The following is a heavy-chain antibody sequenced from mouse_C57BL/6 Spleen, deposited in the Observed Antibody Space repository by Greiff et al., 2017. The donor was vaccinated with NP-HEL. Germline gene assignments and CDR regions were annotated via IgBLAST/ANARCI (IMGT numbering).Heavy chain of an antibody. J-gene: IGHJ4*01. Sequence: EVMLVESGGGLVKPGGSLKLSCAASGFTFSDYGMHWVRQAPEKGLEWVAYISSGSSTIYYADTVKGRFTISRDNAKNTLCLQMTSLRSEDTAMYYCARPGGYYYAMDYWGQGTSVTVSS. V-gene: IGHV5-17*01. CDR2: ISSGSSTI. D-gene: IGHD2-2*01. CDR1: GFTFSDYG. CDR3: ARPGGYYYAMDY.